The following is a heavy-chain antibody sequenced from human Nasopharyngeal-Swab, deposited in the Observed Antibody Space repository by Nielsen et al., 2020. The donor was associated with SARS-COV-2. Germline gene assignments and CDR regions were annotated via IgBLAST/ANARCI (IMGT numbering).Heavy chain of an antibody. V-gene: IGHV4-61*02. J-gene: IGHJ6*03. D-gene: IGHD1-1*01. CDR2: LYTSGTT. Sequence: RQAPGKGLEWIGRLYTSGTTNYNPSLKSRVTISVDTSKDQFSLKLSSVTAADTAVYYCARAILNLGRGDYMDVWGKGTMVTVSS. CDR3: ARAILNLGRGDYMDV.